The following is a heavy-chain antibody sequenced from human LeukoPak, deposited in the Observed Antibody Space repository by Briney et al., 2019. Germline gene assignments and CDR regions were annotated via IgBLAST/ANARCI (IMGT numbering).Heavy chain of an antibody. CDR1: GGSISSGGYY. Sequence: QPPETLSLTCTVSGGSISSGGYYWSWIRQHPGKGLEWIGYIYYSGSTYYNPSLKSRVTISVDTSKNQFSLKLSSVTAADTAVYYCARGVTPGEFHYWGQGTLVTVSS. CDR2: IYYSGST. J-gene: IGHJ4*02. V-gene: IGHV4-31*03. D-gene: IGHD4-11*01. CDR3: ARGVTPGEFHY.